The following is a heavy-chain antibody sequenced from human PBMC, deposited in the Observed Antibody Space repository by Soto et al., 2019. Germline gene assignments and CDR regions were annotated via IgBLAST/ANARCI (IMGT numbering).Heavy chain of an antibody. Sequence: GGALGPSCAASWFTFSNYTMRGGRHAPGKGLEYVSAISSNGGSTYYANSVKGRFTISRDNSKNTLYLQMGSLRAEDMAVYYCARNYGGNSYAFDIWGQGTMVTVSS. CDR1: WFTFSNYT. CDR2: ISSNGGST. D-gene: IGHD2-21*02. J-gene: IGHJ3*02. CDR3: ARNYGGNSYAFDI. V-gene: IGHV3-64*01.